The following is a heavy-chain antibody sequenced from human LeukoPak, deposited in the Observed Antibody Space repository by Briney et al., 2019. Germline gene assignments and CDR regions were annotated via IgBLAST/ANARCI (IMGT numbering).Heavy chain of an antibody. D-gene: IGHD4-17*01. CDR1: GFTFGDYA. CDR3: TRDPTTVTTYDYYFDY. J-gene: IGHJ4*02. CDR2: IRSKAYGGTT. Sequence: GGSLRLSCTASGFTFGDYAMSWVRQAPGKGLEWVGFIRSKAYGGTTEYAASVKGRFTISRDDSKSIAYLQMNSLKTEDTAVYYCTRDPTTVTTYDYYFDYWGQGTLVTVSS. V-gene: IGHV3-49*04.